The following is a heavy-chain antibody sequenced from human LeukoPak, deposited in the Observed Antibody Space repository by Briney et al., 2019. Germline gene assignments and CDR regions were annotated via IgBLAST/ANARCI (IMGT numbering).Heavy chain of an antibody. J-gene: IGHJ4*02. CDR1: RFSFSTFA. D-gene: IGHD4-17*01. Sequence: GGSLRLSCSASRFSFSTFAMSWVRQAPGKGLEWVSVIYSGGSTYYADSVKGRFTISRDNSKNTLYLQMNSLRAEDTAVYYCARGPEDYGLDYWGQGTLVTVSS. CDR2: IYSGGST. CDR3: ARGPEDYGLDY. V-gene: IGHV3-53*01.